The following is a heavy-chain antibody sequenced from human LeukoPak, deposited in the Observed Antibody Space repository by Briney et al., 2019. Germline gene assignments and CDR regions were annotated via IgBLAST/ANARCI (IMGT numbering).Heavy chain of an antibody. Sequence: PSGTLSLTCAVSGGSINSNNWWSWVRRPPGKGLEWIGEISHSGSTSYNPSLKSRVTISGDKSKNQFSLKLSSVTAADTAIYYCARARNEILAGYYSFDYWGQGILVTVSS. CDR3: ARARNEILAGYYSFDY. V-gene: IGHV4-4*02. CDR1: GGSINSNNW. D-gene: IGHD3-9*01. J-gene: IGHJ4*02. CDR2: ISHSGST.